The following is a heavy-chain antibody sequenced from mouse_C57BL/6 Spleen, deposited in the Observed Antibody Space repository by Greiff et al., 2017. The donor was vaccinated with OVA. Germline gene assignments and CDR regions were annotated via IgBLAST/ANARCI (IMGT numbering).Heavy chain of an antibody. CDR2: IYPGNSDT. Sequence: VQLQQSGTVLARPGASVKMSCKTSGYTFTSYWMHWVKQRPGQGLEWIGAIYPGNSDTSYNQKFKGKAKLTAVTSASTAYMERSSLTNEDSAVYYCTQGDYYGSRQYFDVWGTGTTVTVSS. CDR1: GYTFTSYW. J-gene: IGHJ1*03. V-gene: IGHV1-5*01. CDR3: TQGDYYGSRQYFDV. D-gene: IGHD1-1*01.